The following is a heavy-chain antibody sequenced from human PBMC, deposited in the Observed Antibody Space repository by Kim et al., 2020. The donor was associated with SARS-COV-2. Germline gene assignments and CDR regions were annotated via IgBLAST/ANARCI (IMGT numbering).Heavy chain of an antibody. CDR1: GFTFDDYA. CDR2: ISWNSGSI. CDR3: AKDRGIISTYYYYYYGMDV. Sequence: GGSLRLSCAASGFTFDDYAMHWVRQAPGKGLEWISGISWNSGSIGYADSVKGRFTISRDNAKNSLYLQMNSLRAEDTALYYCAKDRGIISTYYYYYYGMDVWGQGTTVTVSS. V-gene: IGHV3-9*01. D-gene: IGHD2-2*01. J-gene: IGHJ6*02.